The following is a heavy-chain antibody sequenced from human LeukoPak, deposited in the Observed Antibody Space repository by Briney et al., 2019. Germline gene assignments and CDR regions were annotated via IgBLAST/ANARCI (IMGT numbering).Heavy chain of an antibody. CDR3: SLDPRAAKSPFDY. Sequence: GGSLRLSCAASGFTFSSYAMSWVRQAPGKGLEWVSAISGSAYSTYYADSVKGRSTISRDNSKNTLYLQINSLRAEDTAVYYCSLDPRAAKSPFDYWGLGTLVTVSS. D-gene: IGHD1-1*01. CDR2: ISGSAYST. J-gene: IGHJ4*02. V-gene: IGHV3-23*01. CDR1: GFTFSSYA.